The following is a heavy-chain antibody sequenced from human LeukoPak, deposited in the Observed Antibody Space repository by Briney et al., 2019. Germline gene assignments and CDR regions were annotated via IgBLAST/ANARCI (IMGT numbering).Heavy chain of an antibody. J-gene: IGHJ5*02. D-gene: IGHD3-16*02. CDR3: ASGQDWGLRLGELSFPA. V-gene: IGHV1-2*02. CDR2: INPNSGGT. Sequence: EASVKVSCKASGYTFTGYYMHWVRQAPGQGLEWMGWINPNSGGTNYAQKFQGRVTMTRDTSISTAYMELSRLRSDDTAVYYCASGQDWGLRLGELSFPAWGQGTLVTVSS. CDR1: GYTFTGYY.